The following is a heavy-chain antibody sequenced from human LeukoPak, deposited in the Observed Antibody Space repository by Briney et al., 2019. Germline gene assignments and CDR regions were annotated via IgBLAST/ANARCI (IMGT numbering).Heavy chain of an antibody. J-gene: IGHJ4*02. CDR1: GGSFSGYY. CDR3: ARVSGAVYGSGSYYNQYYFDY. Sequence: SETLSLTCAVYGGSFSGYYWSWIRQLPGKGLEWIGEINHSGSTSYNPSLKSRVTMSVDTSKNQFSLKLSSVTAADTAVYYCARVSGAVYGSGSYYNQYYFDYWGQGTLVTVSS. CDR2: INHSGST. D-gene: IGHD3-10*01. V-gene: IGHV4-34*01.